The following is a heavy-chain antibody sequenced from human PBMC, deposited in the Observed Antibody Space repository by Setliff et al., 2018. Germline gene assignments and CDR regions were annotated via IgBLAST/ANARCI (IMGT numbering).Heavy chain of an antibody. CDR1: GYSFTSYW. CDR2: IYPGDSDT. D-gene: IGHD3-22*01. V-gene: IGHV5-51*01. CDR3: ARYDSSGYHYYGMDV. Sequence: GESLTLSCKGSGYSFTSYWIGWVRQMPGKGLERMGIIYPGDSDTRYSPSFQGQVTISADKSISTAYLQWSSLKASDTAMYYCARYDSSGYHYYGMDVWGQGTTVTVSS. J-gene: IGHJ6*02.